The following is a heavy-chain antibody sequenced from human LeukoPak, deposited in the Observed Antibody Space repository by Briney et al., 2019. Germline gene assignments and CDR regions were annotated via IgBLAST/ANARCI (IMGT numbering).Heavy chain of an antibody. J-gene: IGHJ3*02. V-gene: IGHV4-34*01. D-gene: IGHD3-22*01. CDR1: GGSFSGYY. CDR2: INHSGST. CDR3: AREGNYYDSSGCYYHDAFDI. Sequence: SETLSLTCAVYGGSFSGYYWSWIRQPPGKGLEWIGEINHSGSTNYNPSLKSRVTISVDKSKNQFSLKLSSVTAADTAVYYCAREGNYYDSSGCYYHDAFDIWGQGTMVTVSS.